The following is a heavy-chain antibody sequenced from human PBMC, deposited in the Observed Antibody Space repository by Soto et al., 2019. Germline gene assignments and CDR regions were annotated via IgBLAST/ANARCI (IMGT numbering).Heavy chain of an antibody. D-gene: IGHD6-13*01. J-gene: IGHJ3*02. CDR3: AGGGGFYSSNLDAFDI. CDR1: GFTFSSSW. Sequence: GGSLRLSCAASGFTFSSSWMSWVRQAPGKGLEWVANIKKDGSEKYYVDSVKVRFTISRDNAKKKLYLQMNSLRAEDAAAYYCAGGGGFYSSNLDAFDIWGQGTMVTVSS. CDR2: IKKDGSEK. V-gene: IGHV3-7*03.